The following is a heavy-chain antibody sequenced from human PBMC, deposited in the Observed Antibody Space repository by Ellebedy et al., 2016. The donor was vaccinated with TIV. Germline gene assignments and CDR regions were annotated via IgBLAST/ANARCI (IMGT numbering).Heavy chain of an antibody. Sequence: PGGSLRLSCEGSGYSFTRNWIGWVPQLPGKGLEWMGLIYPGNSETRYSPSFQGQVTISADKSISTAYLQWSSLKASDTAMYYCARHGKGGGNFEYWGQGTLVTVSS. CDR1: GYSFTRNW. D-gene: IGHD2-15*01. J-gene: IGHJ4*02. V-gene: IGHV5-51*01. CDR2: IYPGNSET. CDR3: ARHGKGGGNFEY.